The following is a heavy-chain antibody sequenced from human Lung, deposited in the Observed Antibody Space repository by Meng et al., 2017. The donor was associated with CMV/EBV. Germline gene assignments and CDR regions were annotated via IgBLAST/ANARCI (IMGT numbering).Heavy chain of an antibody. J-gene: IGHJ2*01. D-gene: IGHD2/OR15-2a*01. CDR1: GFTFSSYW. CDR2: IKQDGSEK. Sequence: GGSLRLXCAASGFTFSSYWMSWVRQAPGKGLEWVANIKQDGSEKYYVDSVKGRFTISRDNAKNSLYLQMNSLRAEDTAVYYCARVSTFSGWYFDLWGRGTXVTGAS. V-gene: IGHV3-7*01. CDR3: ARVSTFSGWYFDL.